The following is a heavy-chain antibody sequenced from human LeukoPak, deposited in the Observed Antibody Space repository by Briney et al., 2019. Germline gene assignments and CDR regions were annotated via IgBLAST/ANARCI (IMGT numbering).Heavy chain of an antibody. Sequence: QPGGSLRLSCTASGFTFSGYAMSWVRQAPGKGLEWVSSISGSGGGTYYADSVKGRFTISRDNSKNTLYLQMISLRAEDTAVYYCAKGPYSSGPGYYFDYWGQGTLVTVSS. CDR1: GFTFSGYA. CDR3: AKGPYSSGPGYYFDY. V-gene: IGHV3-23*01. CDR2: ISGSGGGT. J-gene: IGHJ4*02. D-gene: IGHD6-19*01.